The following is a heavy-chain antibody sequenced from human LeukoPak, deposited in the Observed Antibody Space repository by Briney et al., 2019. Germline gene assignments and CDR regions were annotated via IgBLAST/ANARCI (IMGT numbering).Heavy chain of an antibody. J-gene: IGHJ5*02. Sequence: ASVKVSCKASGYTFTSYYMHWVRQAPGQGLEWMGWINPNSGGTNYAQKFQGRVTMTRDTSISTAYMELSRLRSDDTAVYYCARGKSVLDGSGSYPLADSWFDPWGQGTLVTVSS. CDR1: GYTFTSYY. D-gene: IGHD3-10*01. V-gene: IGHV1-2*02. CDR2: INPNSGGT. CDR3: ARGKSVLDGSGSYPLADSWFDP.